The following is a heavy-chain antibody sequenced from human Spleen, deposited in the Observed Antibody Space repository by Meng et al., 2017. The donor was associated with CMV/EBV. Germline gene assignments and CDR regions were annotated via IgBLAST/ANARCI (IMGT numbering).Heavy chain of an antibody. D-gene: IGHD3-16*01. CDR1: GYTFTGYS. CDR2: INPNNGGT. Sequence: KHSGYTFTGYSLYWVRQAPGQGLEWMGWINPNNGGTNYAQRFQGRVTMTRDTSITTVYMELSRLTSDDTAVYYCARKTDTGGWNFHHWGQGTLVTVSS. V-gene: IGHV1-2*02. CDR3: ARKTDTGGWNFHH. J-gene: IGHJ1*01.